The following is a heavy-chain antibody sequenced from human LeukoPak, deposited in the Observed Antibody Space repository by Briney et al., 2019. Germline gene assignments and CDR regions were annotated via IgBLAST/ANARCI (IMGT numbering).Heavy chain of an antibody. V-gene: IGHV3-9*03. CDR2: TSWNSGSI. Sequence: PGGSLTLSCEASGFTFANYAMHWVRQAAKKGLEWVSGTSWNSGSIAYADSVKGRFTISRDTAKNSPYQQMNRHRAEHLALYYCAKNNDMGIAVAQFVYCGQGTLVTVSS. CDR1: GFTFANYA. CDR3: AKNNDMGIAVAQFVY. J-gene: IGHJ4*02. D-gene: IGHD6-19*01.